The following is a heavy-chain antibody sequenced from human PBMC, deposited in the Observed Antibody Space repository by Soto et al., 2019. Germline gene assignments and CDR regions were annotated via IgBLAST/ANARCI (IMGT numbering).Heavy chain of an antibody. Sequence: EVQLVESGGGLVQPGGSLRLSCAASGFTFRSYWMSWVRQAPGKGLEWVANIKQDGSEKYYVDSVKGRFTISRDNAKNLLYLQMNSLRAEVTAVYYCARTPEEQWLVWWYFDLWGRGTLVTVSS. CDR1: GFTFRSYW. V-gene: IGHV3-7*03. J-gene: IGHJ2*01. CDR2: IKQDGSEK. CDR3: ARTPEEQWLVWWYFDL. D-gene: IGHD6-19*01.